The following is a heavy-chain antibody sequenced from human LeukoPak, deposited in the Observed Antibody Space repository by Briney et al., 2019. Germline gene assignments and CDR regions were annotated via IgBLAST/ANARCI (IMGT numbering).Heavy chain of an antibody. Sequence: SGPTLVNPTQTLTLTCTFSGFSLSTSGMCVSWIRQPPGKALEWLAPIDWDDDKYYSTSLKTRLTISKDTSKNQVVLTMTNMDPVDTATYYCARIRYYYGSGSYYWVFDYWGQGTLVTVSS. CDR3: ARIRYYYGSGSYYWVFDY. D-gene: IGHD3-10*01. CDR2: IDWDDDK. CDR1: GFSLSTSGMC. J-gene: IGHJ4*02. V-gene: IGHV2-70*01.